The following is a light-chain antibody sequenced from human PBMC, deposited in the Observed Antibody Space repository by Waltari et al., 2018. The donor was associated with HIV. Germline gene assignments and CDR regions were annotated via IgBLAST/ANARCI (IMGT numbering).Light chain of an antibody. Sequence: IQWTQSPSSLSAYAGASVSLTCRVSQGFSNFFNRYRLKPGKAPKFLIYSAYNLQSGVPSRFSGSGSGTEISLTISRLQPEDVASYSGKRTYNAPITFGPGTKVQIE. V-gene: IGKV1-27*01. J-gene: IGKJ3*01. CDR3: KRTYNAPIT. CDR2: SAY. CDR1: QGFSNF.